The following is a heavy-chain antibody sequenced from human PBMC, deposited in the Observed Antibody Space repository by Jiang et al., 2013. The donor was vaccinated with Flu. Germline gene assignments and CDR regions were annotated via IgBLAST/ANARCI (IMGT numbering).Heavy chain of an antibody. J-gene: IGHJ3*02. CDR1: GLTLSTYA. D-gene: IGHD3-10*02. Sequence: SGGGLVQPGGSLRLSCAAYGLTLSTYAMSWVRQAPGKGLEWVSATGNDGSTWYADSVKGRFTVSRDNSKNTVYLQINSLRVEDTAIYYCARDRLFPNDVFDIWGQGTLVTVSP. CDR3: ARDRLFPNDVFDI. CDR2: TGNDGST. V-gene: IGHV3-23*01.